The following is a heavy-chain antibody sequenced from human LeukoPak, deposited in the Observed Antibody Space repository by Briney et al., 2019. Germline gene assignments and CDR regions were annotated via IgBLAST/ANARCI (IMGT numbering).Heavy chain of an antibody. J-gene: IGHJ5*02. D-gene: IGHD3-10*01. CDR3: ARALWFGELLYGWFDP. CDR1: GYTFTSYG. Sequence: ASVKVSCKASGYTFTSYGISWVRQAPGQGLEWMGWISAYNGNTNYAQKLQGRVTMTTDTSTSTAYMELRSLRSDDTAVYYCARALWFGELLYGWFDPWGQGTLVTVSS. V-gene: IGHV1-18*01. CDR2: ISAYNGNT.